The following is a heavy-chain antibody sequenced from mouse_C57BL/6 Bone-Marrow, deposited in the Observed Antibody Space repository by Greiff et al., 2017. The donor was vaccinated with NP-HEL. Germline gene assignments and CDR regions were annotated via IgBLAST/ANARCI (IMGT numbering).Heavy chain of an antibody. V-gene: IGHV5-15*01. D-gene: IGHD2-3*01. CDR1: GFTFSDYG. J-gene: IGHJ1*03. CDR3: ARASMMAKRGYWYFYV. Sequence: EVKVVESGGGLVQPGGSLKLSCAASGFTFSDYGMAWVRQAPRKGPEWVAFISNLAYSIYYADTVTGRFTISRENAKNTLYLEMSSLRSEDTAMYYCARASMMAKRGYWYFYVWGTGTTVTVSS. CDR2: ISNLAYSI.